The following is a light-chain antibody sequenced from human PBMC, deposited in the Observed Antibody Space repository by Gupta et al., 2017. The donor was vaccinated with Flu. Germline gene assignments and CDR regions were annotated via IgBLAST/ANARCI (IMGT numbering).Light chain of an antibody. V-gene: IGKV3-11*01. Sequence: EIVLTQSPATLPLSPGERATLSCRASQSVSSYLAWYQQKPGQAPRLLIYDASNRATGIPARFSGSGSGTDFTLTISSLEPEDFAVYYCQQRSNGPPLTFGRGTKVEIK. CDR3: QQRSNGPPLT. J-gene: IGKJ4*01. CDR1: QSVSSY. CDR2: DAS.